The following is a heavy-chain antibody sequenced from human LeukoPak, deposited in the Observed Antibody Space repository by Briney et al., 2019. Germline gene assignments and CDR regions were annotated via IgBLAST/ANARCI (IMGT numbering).Heavy chain of an antibody. CDR1: GFTFSSYS. Sequence: GGSLRLSCAASGFTFSSYSMNWVRQAPGKGLEWVSSISSSSSTIYYADSVKGRFTISRDNAKNSLYLQMNSLRAEDTAVYYCAREGHSGSYVGYWGQGTLVTVSS. J-gene: IGHJ4*02. V-gene: IGHV3-48*01. CDR2: ISSSSSTI. D-gene: IGHD1-26*01. CDR3: AREGHSGSYVGY.